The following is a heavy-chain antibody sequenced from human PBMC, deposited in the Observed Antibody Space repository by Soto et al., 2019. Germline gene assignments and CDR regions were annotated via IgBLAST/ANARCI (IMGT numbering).Heavy chain of an antibody. D-gene: IGHD1-1*01. V-gene: IGHV3-30*18. Sequence: GGSLRLSCAASVFTFSSYGMHWVRQAPGKGLEWVAVISYDGSNKYYADSVKGRFTISRDNSKNTLYLQMNSLRAEDTAVYYCAKDRSTGVLYYYYGMDVWGQGTTVTVSS. CDR3: AKDRSTGVLYYYYGMDV. J-gene: IGHJ6*02. CDR1: VFTFSSYG. CDR2: ISYDGSNK.